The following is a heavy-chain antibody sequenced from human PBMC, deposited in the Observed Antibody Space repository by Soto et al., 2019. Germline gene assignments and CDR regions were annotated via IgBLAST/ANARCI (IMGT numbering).Heavy chain of an antibody. V-gene: IGHV3-64D*06. CDR2: ISSNGGST. D-gene: IGHD4-17*01. CDR1: GFTFSSYA. J-gene: IGHJ6*02. CDR3: VKGDYGDLLFFYYGMDV. Sequence: GGSLRLSCSASGFTFSSYAMHWVRQAPGKGLEYVSAISSNGGSTYYADSVKGRFTISRDNSKNTLYLQMSSLRAEDTAVYYCVKGDYGDLLFFYYGMDVWGQGTTVTVSS.